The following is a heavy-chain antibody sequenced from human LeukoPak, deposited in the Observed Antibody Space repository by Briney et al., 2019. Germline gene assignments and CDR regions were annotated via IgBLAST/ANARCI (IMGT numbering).Heavy chain of an antibody. CDR3: ARAIPDCSGGSCYSFYYYYYMDV. J-gene: IGHJ6*03. Sequence: SETLSLTCTVSGGSISSYYWSWIRQPPGKGLEWIGYIYYSGRTNYNPSLKSRVTISVDTSRNQFSLRLSSVTAADTAVYYCARAIPDCSGGSCYSFYYYYYMDVWGKGTTVTVSS. CDR1: GGSISSYY. V-gene: IGHV4-59*01. D-gene: IGHD2-15*01. CDR2: IYYSGRT.